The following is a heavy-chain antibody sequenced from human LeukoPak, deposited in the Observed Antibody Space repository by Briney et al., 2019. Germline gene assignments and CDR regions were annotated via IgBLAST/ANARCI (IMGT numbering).Heavy chain of an antibody. D-gene: IGHD3-10*01. Sequence: PGGSLRLSCAPSVFTFCSYSMNWVRQAPGKGLEWVSSISSIISYIYYADSVKGRFTIARDNAKNSLYLQMNSLRAEDTAVYYCARDFTMVRGVIIHYCYGMDVWGQGTTVTVSS. J-gene: IGHJ6*02. CDR3: ARDFTMVRGVIIHYCYGMDV. CDR1: VFTFCSYS. CDR2: ISSIISYI. V-gene: IGHV3-21*01.